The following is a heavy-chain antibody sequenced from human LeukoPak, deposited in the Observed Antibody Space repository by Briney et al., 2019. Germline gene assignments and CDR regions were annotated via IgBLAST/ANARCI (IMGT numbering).Heavy chain of an antibody. CDR1: GYSFNDYY. J-gene: IGHJ3*02. CDR2: IKPDSGGT. Sequence: DSVKVSCKASGYSFNDYYMHWVRQAPGHGLEWMGWIKPDSGGTKYAQDFQGRVTMTRDTSISTAYMEVNRLTSDDTAVYYCAGGSSFESSVPTPSDIWGQGTMVTVSS. CDR3: AGGSSFESSVPTPSDI. D-gene: IGHD3-22*01. V-gene: IGHV1-2*02.